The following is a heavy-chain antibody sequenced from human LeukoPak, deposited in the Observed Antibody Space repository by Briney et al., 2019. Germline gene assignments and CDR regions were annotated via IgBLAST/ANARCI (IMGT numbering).Heavy chain of an antibody. D-gene: IGHD2-21*02. J-gene: IGHJ5*02. V-gene: IGHV4-39*07. CDR2: INHSGST. CDR3: ARGRDVTAISPFDP. Sequence: SETLSLTCTVSGGSISSSSYYWGWIRQPPGKGLEWIGEINHSGSTNYNPSLKSRVTISVDTSKNQFSLKLSSVTAADTAVYYCARGRDVTAISPFDPWGQGTLVTVSS. CDR1: GGSISSSSYY.